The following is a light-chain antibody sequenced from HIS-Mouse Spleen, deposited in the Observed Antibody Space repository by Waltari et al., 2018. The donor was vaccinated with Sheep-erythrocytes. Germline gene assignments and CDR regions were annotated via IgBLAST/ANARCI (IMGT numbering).Light chain of an antibody. CDR1: SSDVGSYNL. Sequence: QSALTQPASVSGSPGQSITISCTGTSSDVGSYNLVPWYQPHPGKAPKLMIDEGSKRPSGVSNRFSGSKSGNTASLTISGLQAEDEADYYCCSYAGSSTPWVFGGETKLTVL. J-gene: IGLJ3*02. V-gene: IGLV2-23*01. CDR3: CSYAGSSTPWV. CDR2: EGS.